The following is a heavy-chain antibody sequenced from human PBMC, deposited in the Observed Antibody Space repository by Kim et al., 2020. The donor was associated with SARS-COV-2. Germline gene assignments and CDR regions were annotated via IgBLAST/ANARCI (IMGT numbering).Heavy chain of an antibody. J-gene: IGHJ4*02. Sequence: YDSGDAFSNPSLKSRVSISVDTSKNHFSLKLTSVTAADTAVYYCARGVEHWGQGTLVTVSS. V-gene: IGHV4-30-2*04. CDR3: ARGVEH. CDR2: YDSGDA.